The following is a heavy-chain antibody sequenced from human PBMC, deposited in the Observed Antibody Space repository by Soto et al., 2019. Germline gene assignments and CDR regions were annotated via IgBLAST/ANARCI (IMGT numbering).Heavy chain of an antibody. CDR3: ARDVVVVVVAARLDP. Sequence: ASVKVSCKASGYTFTSYAMHWVRQAPGQRLEWMGWINAGNGNTKYSQKFQGRVTITRDTSVSTAYMELSSLRSEDTAVYYCARDVVVVVVAARLDPWGQGTLVTVSS. V-gene: IGHV1-3*01. D-gene: IGHD2-15*01. CDR1: GYTFTSYA. CDR2: INAGNGNT. J-gene: IGHJ5*02.